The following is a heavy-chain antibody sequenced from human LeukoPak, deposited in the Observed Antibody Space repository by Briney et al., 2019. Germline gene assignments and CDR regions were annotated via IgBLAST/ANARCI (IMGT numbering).Heavy chain of an antibody. J-gene: IGHJ4*02. CDR2: ISASGGSA. D-gene: IGHD6-19*01. Sequence: GGSLRLSCAASGFTFSSYSMNWVRQAPGKGLEWVSKISASGGSADYADSVKGRFPIARDNSNNTLYLQMNSLRAEDTAVYYCAKVGRSGWSSSGGDFWGQGTLVTVSS. CDR3: AKVGRSGWSSSGGDF. CDR1: GFTFSSYS. V-gene: IGHV3-23*01.